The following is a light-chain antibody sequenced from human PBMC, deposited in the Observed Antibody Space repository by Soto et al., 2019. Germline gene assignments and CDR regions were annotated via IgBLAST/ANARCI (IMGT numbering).Light chain of an antibody. CDR3: CSYAGSSTYV. Sequence: QSVLTQPPSASGSPGQSLTISCTGTSSDVGFYNFVSWYQQRPGKAPKLVIYEGSKRPSGVSNRFSGSKSGNTASLTISGLQAEDEADYYCCSYAGSSTYVFGTGTKSPS. CDR1: SSDVGFYNF. V-gene: IGLV2-23*01. CDR2: EGS. J-gene: IGLJ1*01.